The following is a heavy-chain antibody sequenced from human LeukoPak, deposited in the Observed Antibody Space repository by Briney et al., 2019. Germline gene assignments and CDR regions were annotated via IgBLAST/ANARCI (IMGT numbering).Heavy chain of an antibody. CDR1: GFTFSSYG. CDR2: IWYDGSNK. V-gene: IGHV3-33*06. D-gene: IGHD1-26*01. Sequence: GGSLRLSCAASGFTFSSYGMHWVRQAPGKGLEWVAVIWYDGSNKYYADSGKGRFTISRDNSKNTLYLQMNSLRAEDTAVYYCAKSDQVGATDYWGQGTLVTVSS. CDR3: AKSDQVGATDY. J-gene: IGHJ4*02.